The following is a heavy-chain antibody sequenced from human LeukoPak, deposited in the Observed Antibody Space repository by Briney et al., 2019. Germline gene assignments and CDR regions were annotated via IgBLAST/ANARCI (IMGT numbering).Heavy chain of an antibody. J-gene: IGHJ6*03. CDR2: FDPEDGET. CDR1: GYTLTELS. V-gene: IGHV1-24*01. CDR3: ATISGSYYEYYYYYMDV. D-gene: IGHD3-10*01. Sequence: ASVKVSCKVSGYTLTELSMHWVRQAPGKGLEWMGGFDPEDGETIYAQKFQGRVTMTEDTSTDTAYMELSSLRSEDTAVYYCATISGSYYEYYYYYMDVWGKGTTVTVSS.